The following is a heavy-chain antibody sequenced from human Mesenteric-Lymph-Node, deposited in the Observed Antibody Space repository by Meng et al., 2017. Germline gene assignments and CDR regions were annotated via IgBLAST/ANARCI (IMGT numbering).Heavy chain of an antibody. Sequence: SVKVSCKASGGTFSSYAISWVRQAPGQGLEWMGGIIPIFGTANYAQKFQGRVTITADESTSTAYMELSSLRSEDTAVYYCARAPYSSSSSYYYYYGMDVWGQGTTVTVSS. D-gene: IGHD6-6*01. CDR2: IIPIFGTA. CDR3: ARAPYSSSSSYYYYYGMDV. V-gene: IGHV1-69*13. J-gene: IGHJ6*02. CDR1: GGTFSSYA.